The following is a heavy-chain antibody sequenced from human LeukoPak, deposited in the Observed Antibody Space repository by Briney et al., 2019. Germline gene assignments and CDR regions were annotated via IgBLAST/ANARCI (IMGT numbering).Heavy chain of an antibody. CDR2: INHSGST. V-gene: IGHV4-34*01. J-gene: IGHJ3*02. CDR1: GGSFSGYY. CDR3: AREYGGSGSYAFDI. Sequence: SETLSLTCAVHGGSFSGYYWSWVRQPPGKGLEWIEEINHSGSTNYNPSLKSRVTISVDTSKNQFSLKLSSVTAADTAVYYCAREYGGSGSYAFDIWGQGTMVTVSS. D-gene: IGHD4-23*01.